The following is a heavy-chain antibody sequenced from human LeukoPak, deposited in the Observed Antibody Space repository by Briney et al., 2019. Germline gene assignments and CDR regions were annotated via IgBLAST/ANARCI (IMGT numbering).Heavy chain of an antibody. V-gene: IGHV3-49*03. CDR2: IRSKAYGGTT. CDR3: TVRNGYCGLYWFDP. Sequence: GGSLRLSCAASGFTFSDYYMSWIRQAPGKGLEWVGFIRSKAYGGTTEYAASVKGRFTISRDDSKSIAYLQMNSLKTEDTAVYYCTVRNGYCGLYWFDPWGQGTLVTVSS. CDR1: GFTFSDYY. D-gene: IGHD2-21*01. J-gene: IGHJ5*02.